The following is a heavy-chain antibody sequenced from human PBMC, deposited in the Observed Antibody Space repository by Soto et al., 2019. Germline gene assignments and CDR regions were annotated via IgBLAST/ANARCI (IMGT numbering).Heavy chain of an antibody. CDR2: VYHSGNP. V-gene: IGHV4-30-2*01. CDR1: GGSISSGGYS. Sequence: QLQLQESGSGLVKPSQTLSLTCAVSGGSISSGGYSWSWIRQLPGKGLEWIGYVYHSGNPYYNPSLKGRVTISLDRSKNQFSLELGSVTAADTAVYYCARLALVTRIFDYWGQGTLVTVSS. CDR3: ARLALVTRIFDY. D-gene: IGHD2-21*02. J-gene: IGHJ4*02.